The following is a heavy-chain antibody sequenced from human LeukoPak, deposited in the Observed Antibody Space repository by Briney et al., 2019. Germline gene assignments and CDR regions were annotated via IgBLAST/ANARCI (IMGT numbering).Heavy chain of an antibody. Sequence: GASVKVSCKASGYTFTSYGISWVRQAPGQGLEWMGWISAYNGNTNYAQKLQGRVTMTTDTSTSTAYMELRSLRSDDTAVYYCARVPAMVQGSEEIRHLVLPDYYYMDVWGKGTTVTVSS. CDR3: ARVPAMVQGSEEIRHLVLPDYYYMDV. J-gene: IGHJ6*03. CDR1: GYTFTSYG. V-gene: IGHV1-18*01. CDR2: ISAYNGNT. D-gene: IGHD3-10*01.